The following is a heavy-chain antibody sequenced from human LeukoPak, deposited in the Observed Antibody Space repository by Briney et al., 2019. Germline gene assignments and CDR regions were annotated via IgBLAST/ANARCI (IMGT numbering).Heavy chain of an antibody. CDR3: ARHEPIAAAGFDY. D-gene: IGHD6-13*01. J-gene: IGHJ4*02. V-gene: IGHV4-59*08. CDR2: IYYSGST. CDR1: GGSISSYY. Sequence: PSETLSLTCTVSGGSISSYYWSWIRQPPGKGLEWIGYIYYSGSTNYNPSLKSRVTISVDTSKNQFSLKLSSVTAADTAVYYCARHEPIAAAGFDYWGQGTLVTVSS.